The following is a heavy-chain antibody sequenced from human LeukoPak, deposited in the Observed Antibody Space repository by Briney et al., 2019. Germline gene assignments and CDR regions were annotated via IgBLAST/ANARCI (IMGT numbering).Heavy chain of an antibody. V-gene: IGHV4-39*07. CDR1: GGSISSSSYY. CDR2: IYYSGST. Sequence: SETLSLTCTVSGGSISSSSYYWGWIRQPPGKGLEWIGSIYYSGSTYYNPSLKSRVTISVDTSKNQFSLKLSSVTAADTAVYYCASAEDSSWFGDRNWFDPWGQGTLVTVSS. CDR3: ASAEDSSWFGDRNWFDP. D-gene: IGHD6-13*01. J-gene: IGHJ5*02.